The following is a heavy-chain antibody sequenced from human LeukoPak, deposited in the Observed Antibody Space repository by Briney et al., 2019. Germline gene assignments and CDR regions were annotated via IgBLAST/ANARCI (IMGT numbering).Heavy chain of an antibody. D-gene: IGHD6-13*01. CDR3: AKDRSSWRFDY. J-gene: IGHJ4*02. CDR2: ISYDGSNK. CDR1: GFTFSSYG. Sequence: GSLRLSCAASGFTFSSYGMHWARQAPGKGLEWVAVISYDGSNKYYADSVKGRFTISRDNSKNTLYLQMNSLRAEDTAVYYCAKDRSSWRFDYWGQGTLVTVSS. V-gene: IGHV3-30*18.